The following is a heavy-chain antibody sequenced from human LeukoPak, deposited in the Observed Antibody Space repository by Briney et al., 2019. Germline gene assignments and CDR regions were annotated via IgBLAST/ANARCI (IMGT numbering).Heavy chain of an antibody. CDR3: ESYYFYYSYMDV. CDR1: GGSISSSSHY. Sequence: PSETLSLTCAVSGGSISSSSHYWGWIHQPPEKGLEGIGTIYYSGSTYYNTSLKSRVTISVDTSKNQFSLRLRSVTDADTAVYYCESYYFYYSYMDVWGKGTTVTVSS. V-gene: IGHV4-39*01. CDR2: IYYSGST. J-gene: IGHJ6*03.